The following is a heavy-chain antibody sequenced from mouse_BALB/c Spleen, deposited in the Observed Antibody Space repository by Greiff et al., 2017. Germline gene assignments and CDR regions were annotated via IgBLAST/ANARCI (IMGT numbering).Heavy chain of an antibody. CDR2: IRLKSDNYAT. J-gene: IGHJ3*01. V-gene: IGHV6-6*02. CDR1: GFTFSSYW. D-gene: IGHD2-1*01. Sequence: EVMLVESGGGLVQPGGSMKLSCVASGFTFSSYWMSWVRQSPEKGLEWVAEIRLKSDNYATHYAESVKGKFTISRDDSKSRLYLQMNSLRAEDTGIYYCTTYGNFAYWGQGTLVTVSA. CDR3: TTYGNFAY.